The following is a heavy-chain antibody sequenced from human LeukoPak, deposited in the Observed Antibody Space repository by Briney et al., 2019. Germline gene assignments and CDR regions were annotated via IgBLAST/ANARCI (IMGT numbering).Heavy chain of an antibody. CDR2: INHSGST. Sequence: PSETLSLTCAVYGGSFSGYYWSWIRQPPGKGLEWIGEINHSGSTNYNPSLKSRVTISVETSKNQFSLKLSSVTAADTAVYYCARLVESSSWYEVPYYFDYWGQGTLVTVSS. CDR1: GGSFSGYY. CDR3: ARLVESSSWYEVPYYFDY. D-gene: IGHD6-13*01. J-gene: IGHJ4*02. V-gene: IGHV4-34*01.